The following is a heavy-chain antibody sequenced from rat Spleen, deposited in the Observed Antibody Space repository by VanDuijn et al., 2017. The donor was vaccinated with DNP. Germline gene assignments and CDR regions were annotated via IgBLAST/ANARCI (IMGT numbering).Heavy chain of an antibody. CDR1: GVTFSDYN. D-gene: IGHD1-12*02. CDR2: IFYDGSRT. CDR3: VTHENYYDGSYWFAY. J-gene: IGHJ3*01. Sequence: EVQVVESGGGLVQPGGSLKLSCAASGVTFSDYNMAWVRQAPKKGLEWVATIFYDGSRTYYRDSVKGRFTISRDNANSTLHLQMDSLRSEDTAIYHCVTHENYYDGSYWFAYWGQGTLVTVSS. V-gene: IGHV5S10*01.